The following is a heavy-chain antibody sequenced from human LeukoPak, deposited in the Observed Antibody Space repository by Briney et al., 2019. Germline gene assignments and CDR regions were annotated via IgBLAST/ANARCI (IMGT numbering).Heavy chain of an antibody. CDR1: GGSFSGYY. V-gene: IGHV4-34*01. Sequence: SETLSLTCAVYGGSFSGYYWSWIRQPPGKGLEWIGEINHSGSTNYNPSLKSRVTISVDTSKNQFSLKLSSVTAADTAVYYCARVGTGYSSGPVDYWGQGTLVTVSS. J-gene: IGHJ4*02. CDR2: INHSGST. D-gene: IGHD6-19*01. CDR3: ARVGTGYSSGPVDY.